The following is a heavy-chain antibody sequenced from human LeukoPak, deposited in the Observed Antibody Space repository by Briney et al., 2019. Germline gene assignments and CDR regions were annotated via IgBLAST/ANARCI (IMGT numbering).Heavy chain of an antibody. CDR2: INPNSGGT. CDR3: ARGSRYWATGYYEH. Sequence: ASVKVSCKASGYTFTGYYMHWVRQAPGQGLEWMGWINPNSGGTNYAQKFRGWVTMTRDTSISTAYMELSRLRSDDTAVYYCARGSRYWATGYYEHWGQGTLVTVSS. D-gene: IGHD3-9*01. CDR1: GYTFTGYY. J-gene: IGHJ4*02. V-gene: IGHV1-2*04.